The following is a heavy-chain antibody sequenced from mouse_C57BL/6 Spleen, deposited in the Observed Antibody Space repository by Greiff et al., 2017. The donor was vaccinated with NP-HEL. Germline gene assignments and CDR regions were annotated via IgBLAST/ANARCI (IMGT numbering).Heavy chain of an antibody. CDR2: IYPGSGST. CDR1: GYTFTSYW. Sequence: QVQLQQPGAELVKPGASVKMSCKASGYTFTSYWITWVKQRPGQGLEWIGDIYPGSGSTNYNEKFKSKATLTVDTSSSTAYMQLSSLTSEDSAVYYCARWRGQLIAMDYWGQGTSVTVSS. CDR3: ARWRGQLIAMDY. V-gene: IGHV1-55*01. D-gene: IGHD3-2*02. J-gene: IGHJ4*01.